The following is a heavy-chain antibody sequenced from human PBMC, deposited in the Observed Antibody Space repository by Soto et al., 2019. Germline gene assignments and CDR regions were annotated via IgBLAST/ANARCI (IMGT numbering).Heavy chain of an antibody. J-gene: IGHJ6*02. CDR1: GFPFSSYC. CDR3: AKDYGDWTGLYYYGLDV. CDR2: IWYNGSDK. V-gene: IGHV3-33*06. Sequence: GGCLSLSCAASGFPFSSYCMHWVRQAPGKGLEWVAVIWYNGSDKRYADSVKGRFTISRDNSEKTLYLQMNSLRAEDTAVYYCAKDYGDWTGLYYYGLDVWGQGTTVNVSS. D-gene: IGHD4-17*01.